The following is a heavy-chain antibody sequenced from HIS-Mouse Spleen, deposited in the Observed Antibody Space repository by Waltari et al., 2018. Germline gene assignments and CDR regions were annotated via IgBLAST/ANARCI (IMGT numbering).Heavy chain of an antibody. CDR3: AREPLRDGYNSYHYYGMDV. CDR1: GYTFTGYY. J-gene: IGHJ6*02. V-gene: IGHV1-2*02. D-gene: IGHD5-12*01. CDR2: INPNSGGT. Sequence: QVQLVQSGAEVKKPGASVKVSCKASGYTFTGYYMHWVRQAPGQGLEWMGWINPNSGGTNYAQKFQGRVTMTRDTSISTAYMELSRLRSDDTAVYYCAREPLRDGYNSYHYYGMDVWGQGTTVTVSS.